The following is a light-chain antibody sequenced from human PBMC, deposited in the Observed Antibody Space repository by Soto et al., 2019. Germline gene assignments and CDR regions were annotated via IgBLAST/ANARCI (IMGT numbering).Light chain of an antibody. Sequence: EIVLTQSPGTLSLSPGERATLSCRASQSVSSSYLAWYQQKPGQAPRLLIYGASSRATGIPDRSSGSGYGKDLTLTISIMEHEDFAVYYSQQYCSFLYTFGQGTKLEIK. J-gene: IGKJ2*01. CDR3: QQYCSFLYT. CDR2: GAS. V-gene: IGKV3-20*01. CDR1: QSVSSSY.